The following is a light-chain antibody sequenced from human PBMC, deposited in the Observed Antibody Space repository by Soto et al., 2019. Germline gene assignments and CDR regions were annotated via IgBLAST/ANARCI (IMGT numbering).Light chain of an antibody. V-gene: IGKV1-5*03. CDR1: QDIDIW. Sequence: DIQMTQSPSTLSASMGDRVTITCRASQDIDIWLAWYQQKPGKAPKFLISRASILESGVPSRFSGSGSGTEVTLTISSLQPDDFATYYCQQYNFYTWTVGQGTKVEIK. CDR3: QQYNFYTWT. J-gene: IGKJ1*01. CDR2: RAS.